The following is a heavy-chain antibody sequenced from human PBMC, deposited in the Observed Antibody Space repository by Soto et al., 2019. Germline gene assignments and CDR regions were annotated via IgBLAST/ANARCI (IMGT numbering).Heavy chain of an antibody. CDR2: IYHGGST. CDR3: ARVHVMVVAGSTFDY. Sequence: PSETLSLTCAVSGYSISSGYYWGWLRQPPGKGLEWIGSIYHGGSTYYNPSLKSRITLSIDTSNNHFSLKLTSVTAADTAVYYCARVHVMVVAGSTFDYWGHGTLVTVSS. CDR1: GYSISSGYY. V-gene: IGHV4-38-2*01. D-gene: IGHD6-19*01. J-gene: IGHJ4*01.